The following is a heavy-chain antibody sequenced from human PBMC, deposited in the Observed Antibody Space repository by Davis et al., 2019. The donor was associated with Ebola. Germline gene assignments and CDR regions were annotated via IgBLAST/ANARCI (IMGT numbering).Heavy chain of an antibody. CDR1: GFSVSTNY. CDR3: AKDLYSSGWWGGAFDI. V-gene: IGHV3-66*03. Sequence: PGGSLRLSCAASGFSVSTNYMNWVRQAPGKGLEWVSVIYNSGGTYYADSVKGRFTISRDISKNTLYLQMNSLRAEDTAVYYCAKDLYSSGWWGGAFDIWGQGTMVTVSS. CDR2: IYNSGGT. D-gene: IGHD6-19*01. J-gene: IGHJ3*02.